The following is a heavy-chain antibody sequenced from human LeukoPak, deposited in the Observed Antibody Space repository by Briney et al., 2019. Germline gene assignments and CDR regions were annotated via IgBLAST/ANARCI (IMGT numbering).Heavy chain of an antibody. CDR1: GGSISSGSYY. Sequence: SQTLSLTCTVSGGSISSGSYYWSWIRQPAGKGLEWIGRIYTTGSTNYNPSLKSRVTISVDTSKNQFSLKLSSVTAADTAVYYCARGGTSIAVAGRRSPFDYWGQGTLVTVSS. CDR3: ARGGTSIAVAGRRSPFDY. V-gene: IGHV4-61*02. D-gene: IGHD6-19*01. J-gene: IGHJ4*02. CDR2: IYTTGST.